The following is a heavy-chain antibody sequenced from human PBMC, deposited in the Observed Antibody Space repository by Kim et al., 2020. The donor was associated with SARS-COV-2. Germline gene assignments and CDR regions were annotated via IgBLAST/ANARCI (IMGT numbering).Heavy chain of an antibody. J-gene: IGHJ6*03. V-gene: IGHV1-3*01. D-gene: IGHD6-13*01. CDR1: GYTFTSYA. CDR2: INAGNGNT. Sequence: ASVKVSCKASGYTFTSYAMHWVRQAPGQRLEWMGWINAGNGNTKYSQKFQGRVTITRDTSASTAYMELSSLRSEDTAVYYCARGGGVAAAGFHYFYYYYMDVWGKGTTVTVSS. CDR3: ARGGGVAAAGFHYFYYYYMDV.